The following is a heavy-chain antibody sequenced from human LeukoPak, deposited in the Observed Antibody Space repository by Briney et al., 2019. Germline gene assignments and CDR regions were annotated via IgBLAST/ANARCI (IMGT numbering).Heavy chain of an antibody. CDR1: GGSISSGYYS. V-gene: IGHV4-30-2*01. Sequence: SQTLSLTCAVSGGSISSGYYSWSWIRQPPGKGLEWIGYIYHSGNTYYNPSLKSRVTMPVDRSKNQFSLKLRSVTAADTAVYYCASANFGYSSSWADYYYYGMDVWGQGTTVTVSS. CDR2: IYHSGNT. J-gene: IGHJ6*02. D-gene: IGHD6-13*01. CDR3: ASANFGYSSSWADYYYYGMDV.